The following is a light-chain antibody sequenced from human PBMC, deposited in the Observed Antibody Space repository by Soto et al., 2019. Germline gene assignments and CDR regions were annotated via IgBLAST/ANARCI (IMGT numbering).Light chain of an antibody. J-gene: IGLJ2*01. Sequence: QLVLTQPPSASGTPGQRVTISCSGSSSNIESNYVYWYQQLPGTAPKVLIYWNNKRPSGVPDRFSGSKSGTSAFLAISGLRSEDEADYYCAAWDDSLSGVLFGGGTKLTVL. V-gene: IGLV1-47*01. CDR3: AAWDDSLSGVL. CDR1: SSNIESNY. CDR2: WNN.